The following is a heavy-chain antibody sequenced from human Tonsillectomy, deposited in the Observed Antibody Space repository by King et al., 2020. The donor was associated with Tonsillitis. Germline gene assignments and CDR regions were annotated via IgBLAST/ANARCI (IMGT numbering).Heavy chain of an antibody. Sequence: VQLVEAGGGLVQPGRSLRLSCAVSGFTFDDYAMHWVRQAPGKGLEWVSAINCNSGSIGYSDSLKGRFTISKDNAKNSLYLEMTSLRPEDTALYYCAKDFWNDLDYDYGMDVWGQGTTVTVSS. D-gene: IGHD1-1*01. CDR1: GFTFDDYA. CDR2: INCNSGSI. CDR3: AKDFWNDLDYDYGMDV. V-gene: IGHV3-9*01. J-gene: IGHJ6*02.